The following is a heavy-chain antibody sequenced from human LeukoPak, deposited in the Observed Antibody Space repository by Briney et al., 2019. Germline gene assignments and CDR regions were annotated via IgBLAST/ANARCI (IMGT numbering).Heavy chain of an antibody. CDR2: IYYSGST. Sequence: PSETLSLTCTVSGGSISSYYWSWIRQPPGKGLEWIGYIYYSGSTNCNPSLKSRVTISVDTSKNQFSLKLSSVTAADTAVYYCARRSSSYGLYYFDYWGQGTLVTVSS. CDR1: GGSISSYY. CDR3: ARRSSSYGLYYFDY. V-gene: IGHV4-59*01. J-gene: IGHJ4*02. D-gene: IGHD6-13*01.